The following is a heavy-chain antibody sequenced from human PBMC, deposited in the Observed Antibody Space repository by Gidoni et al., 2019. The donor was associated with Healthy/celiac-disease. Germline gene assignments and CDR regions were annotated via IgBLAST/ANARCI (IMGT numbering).Heavy chain of an antibody. V-gene: IGHV3-48*02. D-gene: IGHD6-13*01. CDR2: ISSSSSTI. Sequence: EVQLVESGGGLVQPGGSLRLSCAASGFTFSSYSMNWVRQAPGKGLEWVSYISSSSSTIDYADSVKGRFTISRDNAKNSLYLQMNSLRDEDTAVYYCARALRIAAAGTKGYYFDYWGQGTLVTVSS. J-gene: IGHJ4*02. CDR1: GFTFSSYS. CDR3: ARALRIAAAGTKGYYFDY.